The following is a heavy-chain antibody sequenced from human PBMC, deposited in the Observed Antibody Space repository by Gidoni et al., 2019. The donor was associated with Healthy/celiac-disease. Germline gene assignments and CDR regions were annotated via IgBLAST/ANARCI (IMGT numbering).Heavy chain of an antibody. J-gene: IGHJ4*02. CDR2: IYYSGST. V-gene: IGHV4-39*01. CDR3: ARHEEITFGGVIVEFDY. Sequence: QLQLQESGPGLVKPSETLSLTCTVSGGSISSSSYYWGWIRQPPGKGLEWIGSIYYSGSTYYNPSLKSRVTISVDTSKNQFSLKLSSVTAADTAVYYCARHEEITFGGVIVEFDYWGQGTLVTVSS. CDR1: GGSISSSSYY. D-gene: IGHD3-16*02.